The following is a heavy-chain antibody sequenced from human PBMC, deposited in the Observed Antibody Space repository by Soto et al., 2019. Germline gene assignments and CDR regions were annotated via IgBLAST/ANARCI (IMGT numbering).Heavy chain of an antibody. CDR2: IYPGDSDT. CDR1: EYMFTTYW. J-gene: IGHJ3*02. D-gene: IGHD1-26*01. Sequence: EVQLVQSGAEVKKPGESLKISCKGSEYMFTTYWIGWVRQLPGQGLEWMAMIYPGDSDTRYRPSFEGQVTISVDKSISTVYLQLSSMKASDTATYYCARRGSGGDSFDIWGQGTMVTVSS. V-gene: IGHV5-51*03. CDR3: ARRGSGGDSFDI.